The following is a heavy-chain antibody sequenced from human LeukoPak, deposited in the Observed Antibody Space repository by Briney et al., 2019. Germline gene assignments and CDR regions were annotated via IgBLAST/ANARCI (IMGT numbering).Heavy chain of an antibody. CDR2: INPNSGGT. V-gene: IGHV1-2*02. CDR3: AGTSNYDFWSGYYTDYFDY. CDR1: GYTFTGYY. Sequence: ASVKISCKASGYTFTGYYMHWVRQAPRQGLEWMGWINPNSGGTNYAQKFQGRVTMTRDTSISTAYMELSRLRSDDTAVYYCAGTSNYDFWSGYYTDYFDYWGQGTLVTVSS. D-gene: IGHD3-3*01. J-gene: IGHJ4*02.